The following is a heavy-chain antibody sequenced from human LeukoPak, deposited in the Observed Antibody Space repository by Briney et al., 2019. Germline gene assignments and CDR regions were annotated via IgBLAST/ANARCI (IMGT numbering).Heavy chain of an antibody. CDR1: GFTFSDCW. J-gene: IGHJ6*02. CDR2: MNQDGSEI. Sequence: GGSLRLSCAASGFTFSDCWMSWVRQAPGKGLEWVANMNQDGSEINYVHSMKGRFTISRDNARNSLYLQMNSLRAEDTAVYYCARDGIVIRFGGQDVWGQGTTVTVSS. V-gene: IGHV3-7*01. CDR3: ARDGIVIRFGGQDV. D-gene: IGHD3-16*01.